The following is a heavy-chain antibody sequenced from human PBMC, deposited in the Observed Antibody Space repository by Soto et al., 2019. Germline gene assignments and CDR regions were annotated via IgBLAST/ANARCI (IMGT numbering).Heavy chain of an antibody. V-gene: IGHV5-10-1*01. CDR2: IDPSESYT. J-gene: IGHJ6*02. Sequence: GESLKISCKGSGYSFTSYWISWVRQMPGKGLEWMGRIDPSESYTNYSPSFQGQVTISADKSISTAYLKWSSLKASETAMYYWARLGAAMAARSYYYYGMDVWGQGTTVTVSS. D-gene: IGHD5-18*01. CDR1: GYSFTSYW. CDR3: ARLGAAMAARSYYYYGMDV.